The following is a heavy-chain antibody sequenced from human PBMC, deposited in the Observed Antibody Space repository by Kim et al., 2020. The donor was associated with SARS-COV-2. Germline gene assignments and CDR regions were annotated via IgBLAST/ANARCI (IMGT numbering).Heavy chain of an antibody. J-gene: IGHJ5*02. CDR1: GFTFSRYA. CDR2: ISYDGSNK. D-gene: IGHD6-13*01. Sequence: GGSLRLSCAASGFTFSRYAMHWVRQAPGRGLDWVAVISYDGSNKHYVDSVRGRFTISRDNSKNTLYLQMNSLRAEDTAVYFCARDWPPWPVAAAGSGWFDPWGQGTLVTVSS. V-gene: IGHV3-30-3*01. CDR3: ARDWPPWPVAAAGSGWFDP.